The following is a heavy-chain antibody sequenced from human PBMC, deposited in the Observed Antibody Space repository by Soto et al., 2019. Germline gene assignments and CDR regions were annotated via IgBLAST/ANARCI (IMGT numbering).Heavy chain of an antibody. V-gene: IGHV3-73*01. Sequence: EVQLVESGGGLVQPGGSLRLSCAASGFTFSDSAMHWVRQASGKGLEWVGRIRSKHNSYATAYAASVKGRFTISKDDSQNIEYLQMNSLKTEDTSVYFCTRHLSDYWGQGTLVTFSS. CDR2: IRSKHNSYAT. J-gene: IGHJ4*02. CDR3: TRHLSDY. CDR1: GFTFSDSA.